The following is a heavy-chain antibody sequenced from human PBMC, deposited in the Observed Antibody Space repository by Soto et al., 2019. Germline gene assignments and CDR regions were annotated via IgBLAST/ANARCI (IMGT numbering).Heavy chain of an antibody. J-gene: IGHJ5*02. V-gene: IGHV4-38-2*01. D-gene: IGHD2-21*02. CDR2: IYHSGST. CDR3: ARVGPYCGGDCYSPPP. Sequence: SETLSLTCAVSGYSIRNGYYWGWIRQPPGKGLEWIGTIYHSGSTHYNPSLKSRVTISVDASENHFSLKLSSVTAADTAVYYCARVGPYCGGDCYSPPPWGQGTLVTVSS. CDR1: GYSIRNGYY.